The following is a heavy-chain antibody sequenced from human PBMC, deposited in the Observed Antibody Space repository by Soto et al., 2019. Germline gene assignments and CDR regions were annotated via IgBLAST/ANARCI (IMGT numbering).Heavy chain of an antibody. CDR2: ISAYNGNT. CDR3: ARDTVVTPYYYYGMDV. Sequence: QVQLVQSGAEVKKPGASVKVSCKASGYTFTSYGISWVRQAPGQGLEWMGWISAYNGNTNYAQKLQGRVTMTTDTXTXXAYMELRSLRSDDTAVYYCARDTVVTPYYYYGMDVWGQGTTVTVSS. CDR1: GYTFTSYG. V-gene: IGHV1-18*01. D-gene: IGHD2-15*01. J-gene: IGHJ6*02.